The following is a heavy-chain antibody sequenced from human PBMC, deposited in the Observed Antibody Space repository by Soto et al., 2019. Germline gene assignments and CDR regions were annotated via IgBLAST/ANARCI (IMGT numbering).Heavy chain of an antibody. D-gene: IGHD7-27*01. V-gene: IGHV1-3*01. J-gene: IGHJ4*02. CDR1: GYTFSSYA. CDR2: INAGYGNT. Sequence: QVHLVQSGAEVRKPGASVKVSCKASGYTFSSYAMHWVRQAPGQRLEWMGWINAGYGNTKTSQKFQARVTISRDTSAGTAYMELTSLRSEDTAVYYCARDTGDGTFDFWGQGTLVTVAS. CDR3: ARDTGDGTFDF.